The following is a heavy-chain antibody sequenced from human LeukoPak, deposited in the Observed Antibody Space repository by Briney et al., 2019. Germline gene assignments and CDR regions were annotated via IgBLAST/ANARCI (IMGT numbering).Heavy chain of an antibody. V-gene: IGHV3-7*03. CDR1: GFTFSSYG. D-gene: IGHD1-1*01. J-gene: IGHJ4*02. CDR2: INQDGSEI. CDR3: ARWRTTNWSEFDY. Sequence: GGSLRLSCAASGFTFSSYGMHWVRQAPGKGLEYVAYINQDGSEIYYVDSVKGRFTVSRDNAKNSLYLQMNSLRAEDTAVYFCARWRTTNWSEFDYWGQGTLVTVSS.